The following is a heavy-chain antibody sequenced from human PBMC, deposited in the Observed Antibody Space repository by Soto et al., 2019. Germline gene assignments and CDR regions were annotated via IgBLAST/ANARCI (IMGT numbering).Heavy chain of an antibody. Sequence: SVKVSCKASGGTFSSYAISWVRQAPGQGLEWMGGIIPIFGTANYAQKFQGRVTITADESTSTAYMELSSLRSEDTAVYYCARGDSASSSWSLWFAPWGQANLVTVFS. CDR1: GGTFSSYA. CDR2: IIPIFGTA. V-gene: IGHV1-69*13. J-gene: IGHJ5*02. D-gene: IGHD6-13*01. CDR3: ARGDSASSSWSLWFAP.